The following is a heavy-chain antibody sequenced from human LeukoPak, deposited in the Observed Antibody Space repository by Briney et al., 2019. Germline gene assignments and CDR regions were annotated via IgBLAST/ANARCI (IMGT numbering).Heavy chain of an antibody. J-gene: IGHJ4*02. V-gene: IGHV4-59*12. CDR2: ISYSGST. CDR1: GGSISNYY. CDR3: AGQVHFDY. Sequence: SETLSLTCTVSGGSISNYYWTWIRQPPGKGLEWIGYISYSGSTNYNPSLKSRVTISVDTSKNQFSLKLSSVTAADTAVYYCAGQVHFDYWGQGTLVTVSS.